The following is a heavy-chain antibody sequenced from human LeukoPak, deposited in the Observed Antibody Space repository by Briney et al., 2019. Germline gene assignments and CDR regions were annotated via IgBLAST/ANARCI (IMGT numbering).Heavy chain of an antibody. J-gene: IGHJ4*02. V-gene: IGHV3-11*04. Sequence: GALRLSCAASGFTFSDYYMSWIRQAPGKGLEGVSYISSSSSTIYYADSVKGRFTISRDNAKNSMYLQMNSLRAEDTAVYYCASTTVVTPDFDYWGQGTLVTVSS. CDR3: ASTTVVTPDFDY. D-gene: IGHD4-23*01. CDR1: GFTFSDYY. CDR2: ISSSSSTI.